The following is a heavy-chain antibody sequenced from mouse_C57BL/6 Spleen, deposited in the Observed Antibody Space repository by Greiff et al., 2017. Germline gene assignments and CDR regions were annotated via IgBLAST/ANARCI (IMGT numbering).Heavy chain of an antibody. CDR2: IDPETGGA. CDR3: KRCNYGAMDY. D-gene: IGHD2-1*01. Sequence: QVPLQQSGAELLRPGASVTLSCKSSGYTLTAFEMHLVKQTPLHGLEWIGAIDPETGGAAYNQTFKGKPILTADKSSSTTYVELRSMTSEDSAVYYCKRCNYGAMDYWGQGTTVTVSS. V-gene: IGHV1-15*01. CDR1: GYTLTAFE. J-gene: IGHJ4*01.